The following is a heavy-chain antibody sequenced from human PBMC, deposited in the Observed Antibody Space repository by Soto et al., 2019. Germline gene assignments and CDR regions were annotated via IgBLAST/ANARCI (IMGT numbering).Heavy chain of an antibody. CDR1: GGTFSNYG. J-gene: IGHJ6*02. CDR2: IIPMFGTS. V-gene: IGHV1-69*01. CDR3: ARDRTSTLVDRYYSMDV. D-gene: IGHD1-26*01. Sequence: QVQLVQSGAEVKKPGSSVKVSCKASGGTFSNYGISWVRQAPGQGLEWMGGIIPMFGTSNYAQKFQGRVTITADASTSTAYMELSSLRSEDTAVSYCARDRTSTLVDRYYSMDVWGQGTTVTVS.